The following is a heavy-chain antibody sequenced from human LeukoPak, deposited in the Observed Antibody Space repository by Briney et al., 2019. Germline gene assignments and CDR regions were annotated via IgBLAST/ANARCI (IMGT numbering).Heavy chain of an antibody. D-gene: IGHD6-13*01. V-gene: IGHV3-21*01. CDR3: ASPGIAAAGNAFDI. CDR1: GFTFSSYS. Sequence: GGSLRLSCAASGFTFSSYSMNWVRQAPGKGLEWVSSISSSSSYIYYADSAKGRFTISRDNAKNSLYLQMNSLRAEDTAVYYCASPGIAAAGNAFDIWGQGTMVTVS. CDR2: ISSSSSYI. J-gene: IGHJ3*02.